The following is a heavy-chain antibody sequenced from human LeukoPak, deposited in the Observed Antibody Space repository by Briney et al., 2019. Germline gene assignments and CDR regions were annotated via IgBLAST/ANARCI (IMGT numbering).Heavy chain of an antibody. V-gene: IGHV4-34*01. CDR3: ARITWSGYYFHFGNRYYFDY. CDR1: GGSFSGYY. Sequence: SETLSLTCAVYGGSFSGYYWSWIRQPPGKGLEWIGEINHSGSTNYNPSLKSRVTIPVDTSKNQFSLKLSSVTAADTAVYYCARITWSGYYFHFGNRYYFDYWGQGTLVTVSS. D-gene: IGHD3-3*01. J-gene: IGHJ4*02. CDR2: INHSGST.